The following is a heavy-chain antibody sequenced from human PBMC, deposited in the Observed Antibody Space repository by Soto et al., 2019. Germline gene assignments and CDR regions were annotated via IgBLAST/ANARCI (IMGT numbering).Heavy chain of an antibody. J-gene: IGHJ6*02. D-gene: IGHD3-3*01. V-gene: IGHV3-30*18. CDR3: TKRRNVLRFLEWSSGMEV. CDR2: ISDDGSNK. Sequence: GGSLRLSCAASGFTFSGYGIHWVRQAPGKGLEWVAFISDDGSNKYYADSMKGRFTMSRDNSKSTLYLQMNSLRVEDTAVYYCTKRRNVLRFLEWSSGMEVWGQGTTVTVSS. CDR1: GFTFSGYG.